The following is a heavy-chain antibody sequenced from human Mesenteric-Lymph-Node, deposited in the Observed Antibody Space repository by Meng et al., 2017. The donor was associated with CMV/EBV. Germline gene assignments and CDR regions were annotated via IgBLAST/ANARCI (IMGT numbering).Heavy chain of an antibody. Sequence: LRLSCTVSGYSISSGYYWGWIRQPPGKGLEWSGSIYHSGGTYYNPSLKGRVTISVDTSKNQFSLKLSSVTAADTAVYYCARPTTVVTPGAFDIWGQGTMVTVSS. CDR3: ARPTTVVTPGAFDI. CDR1: GYSISSGYY. D-gene: IGHD4-23*01. V-gene: IGHV4-38-2*02. CDR2: IYHSGGT. J-gene: IGHJ3*02.